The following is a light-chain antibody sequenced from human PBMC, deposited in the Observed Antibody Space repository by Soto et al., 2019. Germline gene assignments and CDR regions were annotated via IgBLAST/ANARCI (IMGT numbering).Light chain of an antibody. CDR2: LGS. Sequence: IVMTQSPLSLPVTPGEPASISCRSSQSLLHSNGYKYLDWYLQKPGQSPQLLIYLGSNRASGVPDRFSGSRSGTDFTMKISRVEAEDVGVYYCMQALQTPSFGQGTRLEIK. J-gene: IGKJ5*01. V-gene: IGKV2-28*01. CDR3: MQALQTPS. CDR1: QSLLHSNGYKY.